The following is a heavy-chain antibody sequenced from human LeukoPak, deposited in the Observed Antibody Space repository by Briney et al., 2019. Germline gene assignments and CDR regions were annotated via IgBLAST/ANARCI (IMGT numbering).Heavy chain of an antibody. Sequence: GGSLRLYCAASGFTFSSYSMNWVRQAPGKWLEWVAVISFDGNDKHYADFVKGRFTISRDNSKNTLYLQMNSLRVEDTAVYYCAKDQYDYVRGEFDYWGQGTLVTVSS. V-gene: IGHV3-30*18. J-gene: IGHJ4*02. D-gene: IGHD3-16*01. CDR3: AKDQYDYVRGEFDY. CDR2: ISFDGNDK. CDR1: GFTFSSYS.